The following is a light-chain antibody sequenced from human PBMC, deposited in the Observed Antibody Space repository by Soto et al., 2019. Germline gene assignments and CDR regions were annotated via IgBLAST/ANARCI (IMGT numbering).Light chain of an antibody. CDR3: HQYGSSPLT. CDR2: DAS. V-gene: IGKV3-11*01. J-gene: IGKJ4*01. CDR1: QSVSSS. Sequence: EIVLTQSPATLSLSPGERATLSCRASQSVSSSLAWYQQKPGQAPRLLIYDASNRATGIPDRFSGSGSGTDFTLTISSLEPEDFAVYYCHQYGSSPLTFGGGTKVEI.